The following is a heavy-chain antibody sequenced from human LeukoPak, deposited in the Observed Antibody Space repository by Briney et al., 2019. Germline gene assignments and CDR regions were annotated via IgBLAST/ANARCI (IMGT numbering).Heavy chain of an antibody. J-gene: IGHJ4*02. Sequence: GGSLRLSCATSGFSFNNDWMDWVRQAPGKGLEWVANIDQDGSEKNCLDSVKGRFTISRDNAQNSLYLQMNGLRVEDTAVYYCTRRLDEWGQGTLVTVSS. CDR2: IDQDGSEK. D-gene: IGHD3-16*01. CDR1: GFSFNNDW. CDR3: TRRLDE. V-gene: IGHV3-7*01.